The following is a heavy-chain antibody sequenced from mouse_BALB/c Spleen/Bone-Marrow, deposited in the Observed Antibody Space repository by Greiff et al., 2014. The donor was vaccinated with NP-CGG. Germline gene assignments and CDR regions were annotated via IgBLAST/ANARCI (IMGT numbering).Heavy chain of an antibody. CDR2: IDPANGNT. CDR3: ASSGNYEGGAMDY. J-gene: IGHJ4*01. CDR1: GFNIKDTY. D-gene: IGHD2-1*01. Sequence: EVHLVESGAELVKPGASVKLSCTASGFNIKDTYMHWVKQRPEQGLEWIGRIDPANGNTKYAPTFQGKATITADTSSNTAYLQLSSLTSEDTAVYYCASSGNYEGGAMDYWGQGISVTVSS. V-gene: IGHV14-3*02.